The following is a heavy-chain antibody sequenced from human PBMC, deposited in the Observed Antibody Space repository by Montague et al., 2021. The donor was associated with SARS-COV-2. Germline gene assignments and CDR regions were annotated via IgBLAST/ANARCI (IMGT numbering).Heavy chain of an antibody. Sequence: SETLSLTYTVSGGSISGYYWTWIRQPPGKGLEWIGYIFYNGDTNYNPSLKSRVSISVDTSKNQFSLKLIAVTAADTAVYFCATHRQHHNHWGQGAMVAVSS. D-gene: IGHD6-13*01. V-gene: IGHV4-59*08. CDR3: ATHRQHHNH. CDR1: GGSISGYY. J-gene: IGHJ5*02. CDR2: IFYNGDT.